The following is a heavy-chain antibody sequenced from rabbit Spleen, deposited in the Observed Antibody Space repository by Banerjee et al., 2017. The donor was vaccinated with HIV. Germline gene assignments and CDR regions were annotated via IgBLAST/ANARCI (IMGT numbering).Heavy chain of an antibody. D-gene: IGHD4-1*01. CDR3: ARDLAGVIGWNFGW. Sequence: QSLEESGGDLVKPGASLTLTCTASRFSFSSSYYMCWVRQAPGKGLEWIACIYTGSSGSTYYASWAKGRFTISKTSSTTVTLQMTSLTAADRATYFCARDLAGVIGWNFGWWGQGTLVTVS. J-gene: IGHJ3*01. CDR1: RFSFSSSYY. CDR2: IYTGSSGST. V-gene: IGHV1S40*01.